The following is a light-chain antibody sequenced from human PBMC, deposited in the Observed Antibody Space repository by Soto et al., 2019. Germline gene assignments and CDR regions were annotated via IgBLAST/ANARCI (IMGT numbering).Light chain of an antibody. CDR3: QQYYNWPRT. CDR2: GAS. CDR1: QSISSN. V-gene: IGKV3-15*01. J-gene: IGKJ1*01. Sequence: EIVLTQSPATLSVGVGERATLSGRASQSISSNLAWYQQKPGQAPRLLTYGASTRATGIPARFSGSGSGTEFTLTISSLQPEDFAVYYCQQYYNWPRTFGQGTKVDIK.